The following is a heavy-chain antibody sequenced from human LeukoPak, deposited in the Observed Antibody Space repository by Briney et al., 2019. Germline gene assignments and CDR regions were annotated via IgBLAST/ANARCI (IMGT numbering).Heavy chain of an antibody. CDR2: IFYSGST. D-gene: IGHD3-10*01. V-gene: IGHV4-34*12. CDR3: AKSNGYGLVDI. CDR1: GGSFSGYY. Sequence: PSETLSLTCAVYGGSFSGYYWGWIRQPPGKGLEWIGNIFYSGSTYYSPSLKSRVTISLDTSRNQFSLKLSSVTAADTAVYYCAKSNGYGLVDIWGQGTMVTVSS. J-gene: IGHJ3*02.